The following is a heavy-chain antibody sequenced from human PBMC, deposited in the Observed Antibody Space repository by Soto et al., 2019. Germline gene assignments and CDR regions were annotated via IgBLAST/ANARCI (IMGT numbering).Heavy chain of an antibody. D-gene: IGHD3-3*01. Sequence: HPGGSLRLSCAASGFTFSSYAMSWVRQAPGKGLEWVSAISGSGGSTYYADSVKGRFTISRDNSKNMLYLQMNSLRAEDTAVYYCAKYFWSGYYGHTDYWGQGTLVTVSS. J-gene: IGHJ4*02. V-gene: IGHV3-23*01. CDR1: GFTFSSYA. CDR2: ISGSGGST. CDR3: AKYFWSGYYGHTDY.